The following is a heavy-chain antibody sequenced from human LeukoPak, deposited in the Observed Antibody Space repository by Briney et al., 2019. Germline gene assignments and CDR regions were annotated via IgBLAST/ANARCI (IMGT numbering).Heavy chain of an antibody. CDR1: GYTFTSYY. CDR2: INPSGGST. D-gene: IGHD1-1*01. J-gene: IGHJ4*02. V-gene: IGHV1-46*01. Sequence: GASVKVSCKASGYTFTSYYMHWVRQAPGQGLEWMGIINPSGGSTSYAQKFQGRVTMTRDTSTSTVYMELSSLRSADTAVYYCASHWGNWNDLHYWGQGTLVTVSS. CDR3: ASHWGNWNDLHY.